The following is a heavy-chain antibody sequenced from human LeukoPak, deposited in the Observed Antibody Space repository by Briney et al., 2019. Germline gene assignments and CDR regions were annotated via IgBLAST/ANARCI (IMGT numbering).Heavy chain of an antibody. Sequence: GESLKISCKAYGYRFTSNWIGWVRQMPGKGLEWMGIIFPGDSDTRYSPSSQGQVTISVDESISTAYLQWSSLKASDTAIYYCARRRVGSGSYYNVGGYYFDNWGQGTLVTVSS. CDR3: ARRRVGSGSYYNVGGYYFDN. J-gene: IGHJ4*02. CDR1: GYRFTSNW. V-gene: IGHV5-51*01. D-gene: IGHD3-10*01. CDR2: IFPGDSDT.